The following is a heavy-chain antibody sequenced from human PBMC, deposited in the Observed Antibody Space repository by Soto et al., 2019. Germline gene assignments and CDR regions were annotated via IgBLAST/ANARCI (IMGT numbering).Heavy chain of an antibody. J-gene: IGHJ4*02. CDR2: IYHRGST. Sequence: SETLSLTCAVSGGSISRRNWWRLVRQPPGEALEQRWQIYHRGSTNYHPPLKSRVTISVDKSKNQFTLKLSSVTAADTAVYYCARAKPDSRGWPPYYFDYWGQGTLVTV. CDR1: GGSISRRNW. D-gene: IGHD6-19*01. V-gene: IGHV4-4*02. CDR3: ARAKPDSRGWPPYYFDY.